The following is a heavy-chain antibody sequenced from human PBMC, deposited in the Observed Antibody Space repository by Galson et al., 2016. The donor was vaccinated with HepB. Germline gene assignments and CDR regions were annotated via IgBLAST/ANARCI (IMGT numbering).Heavy chain of an antibody. V-gene: IGHV5-10-1*01. CDR2: IDPSDSYI. CDR3: ARRYSAYFYGPGSASETDY. D-gene: IGHD3-10*01. CDR1: GYRFTNYW. Sequence: QSGAEVTKPGESLRISCKGSGYRFTNYWITWVRQMPGKGLELMGRIDPSDSYIKYSQSFEGHVTMSVDKSISTVYLQWSSLKASDTAMYYCARRYSAYFYGPGSASETDYWGQGTLVTVSS. J-gene: IGHJ4*02.